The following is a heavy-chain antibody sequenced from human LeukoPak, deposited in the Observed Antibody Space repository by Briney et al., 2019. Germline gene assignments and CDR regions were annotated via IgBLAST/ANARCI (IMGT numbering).Heavy chain of an antibody. V-gene: IGHV4-59*08. Sequence: SETLSLTCSVSGDSISGFYWNWIRQSPGKGLEWIGNIHYSGNSNYNPSLKSRVTISIDTSRKQFFLKLSSVTAADTAVYYCVLAPNSNWLDFWGQGTQVTVSS. J-gene: IGHJ4*02. CDR1: GDSISGFY. CDR3: VLAPNSNWLDF. D-gene: IGHD1-1*01. CDR2: IHYSGNS.